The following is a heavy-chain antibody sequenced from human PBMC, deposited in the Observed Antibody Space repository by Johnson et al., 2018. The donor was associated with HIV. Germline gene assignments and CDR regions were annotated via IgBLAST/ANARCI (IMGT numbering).Heavy chain of an antibody. CDR2: ISYDGSNK. CDR1: GFTFSSYA. CDR3: AKDPRYKYGGAFDI. J-gene: IGHJ3*02. Sequence: QVQLVESGGGVVQPGRSLRLSCAPSGFTFSSYAMHWVRQAPGKGLEWVAVISYDGSNKYYADSVKGRFTISRDNSMNTLYLQMNSLTIDDTAVYYCAKDPRYKYGGAFDIWGQGTMVTVSS. V-gene: IGHV3-30-3*01. D-gene: IGHD3-16*01.